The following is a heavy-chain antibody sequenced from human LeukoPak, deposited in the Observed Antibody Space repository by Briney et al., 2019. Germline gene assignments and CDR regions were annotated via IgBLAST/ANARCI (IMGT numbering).Heavy chain of an antibody. CDR2: INQDGRDK. J-gene: IGHJ4*02. V-gene: IGHV3-7*01. D-gene: IGHD1-1*01. CDR3: VVTTRSRSFDY. Sequence: GGSLRLSCEASGFTFTNHAMSWVRQAPGKGLEWVALINQDGRDKKYVDSVKGRFSVSRDNAENSVFPQMDSLRAEDTAFYYCVVTTRSRSFDYWGQGTLVTVSS. CDR1: GFTFTNHA.